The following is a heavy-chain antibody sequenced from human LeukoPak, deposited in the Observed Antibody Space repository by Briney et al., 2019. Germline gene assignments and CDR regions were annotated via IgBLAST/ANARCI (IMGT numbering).Heavy chain of an antibody. Sequence: SETLSLTCTVSGGSISSYYWSWIRQPPGKGLEWIGWSYHRGSTSYNPSLKSRVATSVDTSKNQFSLKLSSVTAADTAVYYCARDRELGYWGQGTLVTVSS. CDR1: GGSISSYY. D-gene: IGHD1-1*01. CDR3: ARDRELGY. CDR2: SYHRGST. J-gene: IGHJ4*02. V-gene: IGHV4-59*01.